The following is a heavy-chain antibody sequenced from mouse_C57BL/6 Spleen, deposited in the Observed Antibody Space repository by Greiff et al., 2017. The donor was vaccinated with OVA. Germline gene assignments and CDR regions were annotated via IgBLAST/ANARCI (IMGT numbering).Heavy chain of an antibody. CDR3: ARSGYEEGNWFAY. J-gene: IGHJ3*01. CDR1: GYTFTSYW. V-gene: IGHV1-69*01. CDR2: IDPSDSYT. D-gene: IGHD2-2*01. Sequence: QVQLKQPGAELVMPGASVKLSCKASGYTFTSYWMHWVKQRPGQGLEWIGEIDPSDSYTNYNQKFKGKSTLTVDKSSSTAYMQLSSLTSEDSAVYYCARSGYEEGNWFAYWGQGTLVTVSA.